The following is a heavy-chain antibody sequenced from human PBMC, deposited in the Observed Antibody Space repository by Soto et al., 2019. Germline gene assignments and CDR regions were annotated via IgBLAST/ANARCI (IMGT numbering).Heavy chain of an antibody. V-gene: IGHV4-39*01. J-gene: IGHJ6*02. CDR3: ASARYFGVDV. CDR2: TYYTGST. CDR1: GGSMNDVTHY. Sequence: SETLSLTCPVSGGSMNDVTHYWAWIRQPPGKGLKWIATTYYTGSTHYNSSLKSRATISVDTSQNQFSLELTSVTAADTAVYHCASARYFGVDVWGHGTTVTVSS. D-gene: IGHD5-18*01.